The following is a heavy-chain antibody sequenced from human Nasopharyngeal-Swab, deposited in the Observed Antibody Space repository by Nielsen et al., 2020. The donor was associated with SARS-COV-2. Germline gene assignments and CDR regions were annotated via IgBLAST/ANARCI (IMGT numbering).Heavy chain of an antibody. CDR2: INPRGGST. Sequence: ASVKVSCKASGGTFSSYAISWVRQAPGQGLEWMGIINPRGGSTSYAQKFQGRVTMTRDTSTSTLYMNLSSLTSDDTAVYYCTRGTYDMDVWGQGTTVTVSS. CDR3: TRGTYDMDV. J-gene: IGHJ6*02. V-gene: IGHV1-46*01. CDR1: GGTFSSYA.